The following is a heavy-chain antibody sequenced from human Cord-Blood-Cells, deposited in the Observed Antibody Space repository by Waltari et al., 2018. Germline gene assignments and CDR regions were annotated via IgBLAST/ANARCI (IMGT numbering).Heavy chain of an antibody. J-gene: IGHJ4*02. D-gene: IGHD6-13*01. CDR1: GGSISSSSYY. CDR3: ASGYSSSWYFDY. Sequence: QLQLQESGPGLVKPSETLSLTCTVPGGSISSSSYYWGWIRQPPGKGLEWIGSIYYSGSTYYNPSLKSRVTISVDTSKNQFSLKLSSVTAADTAVYYCASGYSSSWYFDYWGQGTLVTVSS. V-gene: IGHV4-39*01. CDR2: IYYSGST.